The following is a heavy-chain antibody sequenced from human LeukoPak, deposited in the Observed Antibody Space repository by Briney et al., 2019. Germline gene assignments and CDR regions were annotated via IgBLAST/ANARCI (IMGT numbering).Heavy chain of an antibody. CDR3: ARGHGRRYWYFDL. Sequence: SETLSLTCAVYGGSFSGYYWSWIRQPPGKGLEWIGEINHSGSTNYNPSLKSRVTISVDTSKNQFSLKLSSVTAADTAVYYCARGHGRRYWYFDLRGRGTLVTASS. CDR1: GGSFSGYY. D-gene: IGHD4-17*01. J-gene: IGHJ2*01. V-gene: IGHV4-34*01. CDR2: INHSGST.